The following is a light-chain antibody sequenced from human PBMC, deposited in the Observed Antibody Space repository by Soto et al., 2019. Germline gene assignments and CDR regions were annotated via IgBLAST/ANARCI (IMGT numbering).Light chain of an antibody. CDR1: SSDVGGYNY. Sequence: QSALTQPASVSGSPGQSITISCTGTSSDVGGYNYVSWYQHHPGKAPKFMIYEVTNRPSGVSNRLSGSKSGNTASLTISGLQAEDEADYYCSSYTRSSTLVFGTGTKVTVL. V-gene: IGLV2-14*01. J-gene: IGLJ1*01. CDR2: EVT. CDR3: SSYTRSSTLV.